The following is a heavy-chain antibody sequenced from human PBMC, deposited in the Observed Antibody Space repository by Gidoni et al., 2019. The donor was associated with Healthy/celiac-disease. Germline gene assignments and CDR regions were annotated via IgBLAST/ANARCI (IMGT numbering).Heavy chain of an antibody. CDR1: GYTLTSYG. V-gene: IGHV1-18*01. Sequence: QVKLVQYGAEVKKPGASVKVAGRASGYTLTSYGFGWVRQAPGQGLEWMGWISASNGNTHYAQTLQATVTMTTDTSTSTASMELRSLRSDDTAVYYCARSYSGGSSLDYWGQGTLVTVSS. J-gene: IGHJ4*02. D-gene: IGHD2-15*01. CDR3: ARSYSGGSSLDY. CDR2: ISASNGNT.